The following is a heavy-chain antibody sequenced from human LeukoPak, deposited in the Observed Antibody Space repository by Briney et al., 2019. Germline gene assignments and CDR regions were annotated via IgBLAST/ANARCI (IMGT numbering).Heavy chain of an antibody. J-gene: IGHJ4*02. CDR1: GFTFSSYS. CDR2: ISSSSSYI. V-gene: IGHV3-21*01. Sequence: KPGGSLRLSCAASGFTFSSYSMNWVRQAPGKGLEWVSSISSSSSYIYYADSVKGRFAISRDNAKNSLYLQMNSLRAEDTAVYYCASSGWYYFDYWGQGTLVTVSS. D-gene: IGHD6-19*01. CDR3: ASSGWYYFDY.